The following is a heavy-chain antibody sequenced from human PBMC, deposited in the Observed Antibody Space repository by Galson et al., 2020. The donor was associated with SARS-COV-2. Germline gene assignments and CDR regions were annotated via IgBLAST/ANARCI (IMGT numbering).Heavy chain of an antibody. CDR2: IHPGDSDT. CDR3: ARHNSSSSGWDLYYFDY. V-gene: IGHV5-51*01. CDR1: IYSSTSYW. D-gene: IGHD6-6*01. J-gene: IGHJ4*02. Sequence: HGEAVKICCKGSIYSSTSYWNGWVRKTPGKGLERMGIIHPGDSDTRYSPSFQGHTTTTADKSISTAYLQWSSLKASDTAMYYCARHNSSSSGWDLYYFDYWGQGTLVTVSS.